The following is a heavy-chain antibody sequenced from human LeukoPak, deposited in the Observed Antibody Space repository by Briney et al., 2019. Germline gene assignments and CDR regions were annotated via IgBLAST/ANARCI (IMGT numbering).Heavy chain of an antibody. D-gene: IGHD6-19*01. CDR1: GFTFDDYG. Sequence: PGGSLRLSCAASGFTFDDYGMSWVRQAPGKGLEWIGSIYHSGSIYYNPSLKSRVTISVDTSKNQFSLKLSSVTAADTAVYYSPGCSGWYPSWGQGTLVTVSS. CDR3: PGCSGWYPS. J-gene: IGHJ5*02. CDR2: IYHSGSI. V-gene: IGHV4-38-2*01.